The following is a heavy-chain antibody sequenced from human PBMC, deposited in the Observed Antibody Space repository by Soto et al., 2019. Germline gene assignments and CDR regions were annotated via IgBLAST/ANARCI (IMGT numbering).Heavy chain of an antibody. Sequence: SVKVSCKASGFTFTSSAMQWVRQARGQRLEWIGWIVVGSGNTNYAQKFQERVTITRDMSTSTAYMELSSLRSEDMAVYYCAAGHEYYYYYYMDVWGKGTTVTVSS. J-gene: IGHJ6*03. CDR2: IVVGSGNT. CDR3: AAGHEYYYYYYMDV. V-gene: IGHV1-58*02. CDR1: GFTFTSSA.